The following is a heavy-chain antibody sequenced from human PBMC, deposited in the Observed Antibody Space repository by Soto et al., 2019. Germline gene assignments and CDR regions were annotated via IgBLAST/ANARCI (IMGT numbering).Heavy chain of an antibody. CDR1: GPSFRSYG. CDR2: ISDGGGST. Sequence: LRLASAACGPSFRSYGTSWARQAPGKGLECVSSISDGGGSTHYADSLRGRFTIARDRSKNTLYLHMISLRAEDTALYYCQKEYSGADSALDLCGQRALVTVSS. V-gene: IGHV3-23*01. J-gene: IGHJ4*02. D-gene: IGHD2-21*02. CDR3: QKEYSGADSALDL.